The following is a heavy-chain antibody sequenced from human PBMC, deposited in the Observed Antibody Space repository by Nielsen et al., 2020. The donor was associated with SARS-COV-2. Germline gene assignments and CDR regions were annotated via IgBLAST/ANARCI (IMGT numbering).Heavy chain of an antibody. Sequence: GGSLRLSCAASGFTFSSYAMSWVRQAPGKGLEWVSAISGSGGSTYYADSVKGRFTISRDNSKNTLYLQMNSLRAEDTAVYYCAKDDCTNGVCFYYYYGMDVWGQGTTVTVSS. CDR1: GFTFSSYA. V-gene: IGHV3-23*01. CDR3: AKDDCTNGVCFYYYYGMDV. D-gene: IGHD2-8*01. J-gene: IGHJ6*02. CDR2: ISGSGGST.